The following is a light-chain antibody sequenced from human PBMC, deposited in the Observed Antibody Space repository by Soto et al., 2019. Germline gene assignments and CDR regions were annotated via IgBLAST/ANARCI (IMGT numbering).Light chain of an antibody. CDR1: QSISSY. CDR2: TAS. J-gene: IGKJ1*01. Sequence: IQMTQSPSSLSSSVGDRVTITCRASQSISSYLNWYQQKPGKAPKLLIYTASSLQRGVPSRFSGSGSGADFTLTISSLQPEDFATYCCQHSYSSRPFGQGPNVEIK. V-gene: IGKV1-39*01. CDR3: QHSYSSRP.